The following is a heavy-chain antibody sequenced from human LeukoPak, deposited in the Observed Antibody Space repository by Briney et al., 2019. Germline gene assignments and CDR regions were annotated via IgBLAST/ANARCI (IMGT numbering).Heavy chain of an antibody. CDR1: GYSFTSYW. CDR2: IYPGDSDT. V-gene: IGHV5-51*01. Sequence: GKSLKISCKGSGYSFTSYWIGWVRQMPGKGLEWMGIIYPGDSDTRYSPSFQGQVTISADKSISTAYLQWSSLKASDTAMYYCARHYYYDSSGSYAFDIWGQGTMVTVSS. D-gene: IGHD3-22*01. J-gene: IGHJ3*02. CDR3: ARHYYYDSSGSYAFDI.